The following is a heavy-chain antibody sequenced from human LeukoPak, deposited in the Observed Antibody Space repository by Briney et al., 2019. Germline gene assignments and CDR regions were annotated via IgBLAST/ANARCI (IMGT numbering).Heavy chain of an antibody. CDR2: IKQDGSEK. D-gene: IGHD3-10*01. Sequence: GGSLRLSYAASGFTFSSYWMSWVRQAPGKGLEWVANIKQDGSEKYYVDSVKGRFTISRDNAKNLLYLQMNSLRAEDTAVYYCATDLVTMVRGVIGWFDPWGQGTLVTVSS. J-gene: IGHJ5*02. CDR3: ATDLVTMVRGVIGWFDP. V-gene: IGHV3-7*01. CDR1: GFTFSSYW.